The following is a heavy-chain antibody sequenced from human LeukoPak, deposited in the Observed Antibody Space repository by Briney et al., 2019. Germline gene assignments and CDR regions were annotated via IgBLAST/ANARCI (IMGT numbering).Heavy chain of an antibody. CDR1: GYTFTSYG. CDR3: AREGVIVVVPAANYYYYGMGV. V-gene: IGHV1-18*01. D-gene: IGHD2-2*01. CDR2: ISAYNGNT. J-gene: IGHJ6*02. Sequence: ASVKVSCKASGYTFTSYGISWVRQAPGQGLEWMGWISAYNGNTNYAQKLQGRVTMTTDTSTSTAYMELRSLRSGDTAVYYCAREGVIVVVPAANYYYYGMGVWGQGTTVTVSS.